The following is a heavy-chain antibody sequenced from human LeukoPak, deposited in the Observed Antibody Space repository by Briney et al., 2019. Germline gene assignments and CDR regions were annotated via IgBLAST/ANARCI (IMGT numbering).Heavy chain of an antibody. CDR1: GYTFTGYY. V-gene: IGHV1-2*02. J-gene: IGHJ4*02. Sequence: GASVKVSCKASGYTFTGYYMYWVRQAPGQGLEWMGWINPNSGGTNYAQKFQGRVTMTGDTSISTAYMELSRLRSDDTAVYYCARRLLWFGELPDYWGQGTLVTVSS. CDR2: INPNSGGT. CDR3: ARRLLWFGELPDY. D-gene: IGHD3-10*01.